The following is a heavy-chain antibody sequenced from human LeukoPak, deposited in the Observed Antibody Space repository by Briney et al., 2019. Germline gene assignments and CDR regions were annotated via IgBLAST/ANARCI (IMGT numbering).Heavy chain of an antibody. D-gene: IGHD3-22*01. J-gene: IGHJ6*03. Sequence: ASVKVSCKASGYTFTDYYLHWVRQAPGQGLEWMGWINPNSGGTNFAQKFQGRVTMTSYTSINTAYMELRRLRSDDTAVYYCARGDRGAPGTFNYDSSGPYAYKRSHYYYMDVWGTGTTVTVSS. V-gene: IGHV1-2*02. CDR2: INPNSGGT. CDR3: ARGDRGAPGTFNYDSSGPYAYKRSHYYYMDV. CDR1: GYTFTDYY.